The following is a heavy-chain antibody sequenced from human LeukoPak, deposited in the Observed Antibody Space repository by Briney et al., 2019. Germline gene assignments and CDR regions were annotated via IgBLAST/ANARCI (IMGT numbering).Heavy chain of an antibody. Sequence: SGTLSLTCTVSGGSISSYYWSWIRQPPGKGLEWIGYIYYSGSTNYNPSLKSRVTISVDTSKNQFSLKLSSVTAADTAVYYCARITMIASFWFDPWGQGTLVTVSS. J-gene: IGHJ5*02. CDR2: IYYSGST. V-gene: IGHV4-59*01. CDR1: GGSISSYY. D-gene: IGHD3-22*01. CDR3: ARITMIASFWFDP.